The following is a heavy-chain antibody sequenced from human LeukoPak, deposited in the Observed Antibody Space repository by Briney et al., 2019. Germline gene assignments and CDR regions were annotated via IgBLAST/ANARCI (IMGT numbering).Heavy chain of an antibody. V-gene: IGHV4-30-4*01. CDR3: AIGGFGELGSRFDP. CDR2: IYYSVST. CDR1: GGSISSGDYY. D-gene: IGHD3-10*01. J-gene: IGHJ5*02. Sequence: PSETLSLTCTVSGGSISSGDYYWSWIRQPPGKGLEWIGYIYYSVSTYYNPSLKSRVTISVDTSKNQFSLKLSSVTAADTAVYYCAIGGFGELGSRFDPWGQGTLVTVSS.